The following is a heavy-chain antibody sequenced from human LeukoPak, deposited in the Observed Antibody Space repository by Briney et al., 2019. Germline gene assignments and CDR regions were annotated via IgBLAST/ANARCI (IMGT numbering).Heavy chain of an antibody. CDR3: ARDHGDYVPSYGMDV. V-gene: IGHV4-59*01. J-gene: IGHJ6*02. CDR2: IYYSGST. D-gene: IGHD4-17*01. Sequence: PSETLSLTCTVSGGSISSYYWSWLRQPPGKGLEWIGYIYYSGSTNYNPSLKSRVTISVDTSKNQFSRKLSSVTAADTAVYYCARDHGDYVPSYGMDVWGQGTTVTVSS. CDR1: GGSISSYY.